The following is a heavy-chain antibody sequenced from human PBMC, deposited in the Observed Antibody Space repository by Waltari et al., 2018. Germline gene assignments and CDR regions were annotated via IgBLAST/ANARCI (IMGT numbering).Heavy chain of an antibody. J-gene: IGHJ4*02. CDR3: ARQDSRSGYDRGPFDY. V-gene: IGHV3-30-3*01. D-gene: IGHD5-12*01. Sequence: QVQLVESGGGVVQPGRSLRLSCAAAGFTFSRYAMHRVRTAPGKGLEWVAVISYDGSNKYYADSVKGRFTISRDNSKNTLYLQMNSLRAEDTAVYYCARQDSRSGYDRGPFDYWGQGTLVTVSS. CDR2: ISYDGSNK. CDR1: GFTFSRYA.